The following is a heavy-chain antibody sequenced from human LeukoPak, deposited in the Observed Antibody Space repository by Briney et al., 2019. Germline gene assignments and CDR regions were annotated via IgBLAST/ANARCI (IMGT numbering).Heavy chain of an antibody. Sequence: SETLSLTCTVSGYSISSGHYWGWLRQPPGKGLEWIGNIYSSGNAYYNPSLKSRVAISLDTSKNQFSLKLTSVTASDTAIYYCARERDYGDYWGQGTLVTVSS. J-gene: IGHJ4*02. V-gene: IGHV4-38-2*02. CDR1: GYSISSGHY. CDR2: IYSSGNA. CDR3: ARERDYGDY.